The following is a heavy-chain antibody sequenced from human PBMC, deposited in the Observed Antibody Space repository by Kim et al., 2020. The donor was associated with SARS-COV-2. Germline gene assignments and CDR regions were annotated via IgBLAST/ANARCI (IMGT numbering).Heavy chain of an antibody. CDR1: GGSFSGYY. J-gene: IGHJ4*02. Sequence: SETLSLTCAVYGGSFSGYYWSWIRQPPGKGLEWIGEINHSGSTNYNPSLKSRVTISVDTSKNQFSLKLSSVTAADTAVYYCARGGLYGSGSYYVGCDYWGQGTLVTVSS. D-gene: IGHD3-10*01. CDR2: INHSGST. V-gene: IGHV4-34*01. CDR3: ARGGLYGSGSYYVGCDY.